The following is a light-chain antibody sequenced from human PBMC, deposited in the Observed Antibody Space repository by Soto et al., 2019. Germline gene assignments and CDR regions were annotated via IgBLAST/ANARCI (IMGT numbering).Light chain of an antibody. CDR3: QQYNKSPPYT. V-gene: IGKV3-15*01. CDR2: GAS. CDR1: QSVSSN. Sequence: EIVMTQSPANLSVSPGERATLSCRASQSVSSNLAWYQQKPGQGPRLLIYGASTRATGIPARFSGSGSGTDFPLTISSLQSEDFAVYYCQQYNKSPPYTFGQVTKVQIK. J-gene: IGKJ2*01.